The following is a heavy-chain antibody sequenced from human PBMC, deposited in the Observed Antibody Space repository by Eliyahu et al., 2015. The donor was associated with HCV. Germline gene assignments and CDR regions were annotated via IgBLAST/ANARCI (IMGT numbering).Heavy chain of an antibody. V-gene: IGHV5-51*01. CDR3: ARQYDIDATMGALDV. J-gene: IGHJ3*01. CDR1: GXSFATYW. Sequence: EVQLVQSGAEVKXPGESLKISCXSXGXSFATYWXGWVRQMPGKGLEWMGIXYPGDSDTRYSPSFQGQVTISADKSISTTYLQWSSLKDSDSAMYYCARQYDIDATMGALDVWGQGTMVIVSS. D-gene: IGHD5-12*01. CDR2: XYPGDSDT.